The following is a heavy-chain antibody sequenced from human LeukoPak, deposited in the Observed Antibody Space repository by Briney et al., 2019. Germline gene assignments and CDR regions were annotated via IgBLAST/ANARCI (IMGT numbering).Heavy chain of an antibody. V-gene: IGHV3-23*01. J-gene: IGHJ6*03. CDR2: ISGSASST. CDR3: AKEGSRGPNNYYYYMDV. D-gene: IGHD1-26*01. Sequence: GGSLRLSCAASGFTFSNYAMSWVRQAPGKGLEWVSAISGSASSTYHADSVKGRFTISRDNSKNTLYLQMNSLRAEDTAVYYCAKEGSRGPNNYYYYMDVWGKGTTVTVSS. CDR1: GFTFSNYA.